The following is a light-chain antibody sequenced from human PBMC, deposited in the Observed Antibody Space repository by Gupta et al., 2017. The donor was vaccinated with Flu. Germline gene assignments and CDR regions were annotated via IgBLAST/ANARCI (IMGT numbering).Light chain of an antibody. Sequence: VTPGQPASISCNSSQSRLHSDGKTYFYWYLQKPGQPPQLLIYEVSYRFSGVPDTFSGSGSGTDFTLRISRVEAEDVGVYYCMQSLQFPRTFGQGTKLEIK. V-gene: IGKV2D-29*01. CDR2: EVS. CDR3: MQSLQFPRT. CDR1: QSRLHSDGKTY. J-gene: IGKJ2*01.